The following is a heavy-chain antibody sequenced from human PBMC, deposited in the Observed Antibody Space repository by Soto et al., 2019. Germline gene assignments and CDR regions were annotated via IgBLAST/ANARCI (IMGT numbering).Heavy chain of an antibody. Sequence: EVQLVESGGGLVQPGGSLRLSCAASGFTFSSYSMNWVRQAPGKGLEWVSYISSSSSTIYYADSVKGRFTISRDNAENSLYLQMNCLRAEDTAVYYCARHPERIAEIGWFDPWGQGTLVTVSS. D-gene: IGHD6-13*01. CDR1: GFTFSSYS. J-gene: IGHJ5*02. V-gene: IGHV3-48*01. CDR3: ARHPERIAEIGWFDP. CDR2: ISSSSSTI.